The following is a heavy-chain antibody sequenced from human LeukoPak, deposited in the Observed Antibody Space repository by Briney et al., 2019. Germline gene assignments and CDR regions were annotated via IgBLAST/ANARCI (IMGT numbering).Heavy chain of an antibody. CDR3: AKDKYSGSYGWFDP. D-gene: IGHD1-26*01. Sequence: GGSLRLSCAASGFTFDVYAMHWVRQAPGKGLEWVSGISWNSGSIGYADSVKGRFTISRDNAKNSLYLQMNSLRAEDTALYYCAKDKYSGSYGWFDPWGQGTLVTVSS. V-gene: IGHV3-9*01. CDR2: ISWNSGSI. CDR1: GFTFDVYA. J-gene: IGHJ5*02.